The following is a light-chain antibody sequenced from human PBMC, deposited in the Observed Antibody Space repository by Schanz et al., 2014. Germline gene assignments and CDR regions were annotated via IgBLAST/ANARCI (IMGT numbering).Light chain of an antibody. J-gene: IGLJ2*01. CDR3: SSYAGSNFVV. CDR1: SSDVGGYDY. Sequence: QSALTQPRSVSGSPGQSVTISCTGTSSDVGGYDYVSWYQQHPGKAPKFMIYDVSKRPSGVPDRFSGSKSGNTASLTVSGLQAEDEADYYCSSYAGSNFVVFGGGTKVTVL. CDR2: DVS. V-gene: IGLV2-11*01.